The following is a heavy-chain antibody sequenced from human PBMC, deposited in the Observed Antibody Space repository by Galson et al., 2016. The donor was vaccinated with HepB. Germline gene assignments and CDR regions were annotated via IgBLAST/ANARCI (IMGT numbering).Heavy chain of an antibody. V-gene: IGHV5-51*01. CDR1: GYSFGSYW. D-gene: IGHD3-3*01. Sequence: QSGAEVKKPGESLKISCRGSGYSFGSYWIGWVRQMPGKGLEWMGIIYPGDFDIRYGPSFQGQVTISVDKSISTAYLQWSSLTASDTAMYYCARSLTGSYDFWGAMYNYYAMDVWGQGTTVTVS. CDR3: ARSLTGSYDFWGAMYNYYAMDV. J-gene: IGHJ6*02. CDR2: IYPGDFDI.